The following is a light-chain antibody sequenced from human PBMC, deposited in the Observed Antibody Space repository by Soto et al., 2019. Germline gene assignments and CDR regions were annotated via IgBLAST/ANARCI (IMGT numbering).Light chain of an antibody. V-gene: IGKV3-11*01. CDR2: DAS. CDR3: QQRANWPST. J-gene: IGKJ2*01. Sequence: EIVLTQSPATLSLSPGERATLSCRASQSVSSYLAWYQQKPSQAPRLLLYDASNRATGIPARFSGSGSGTDFTLTSSSLEPEDFAVYYCQQRANWPSTFGQGTKLEIK. CDR1: QSVSSY.